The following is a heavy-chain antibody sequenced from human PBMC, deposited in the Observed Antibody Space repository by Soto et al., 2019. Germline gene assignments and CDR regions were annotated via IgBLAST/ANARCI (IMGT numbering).Heavy chain of an antibody. D-gene: IGHD6-19*01. V-gene: IGHV1-46*01. CDR3: ARERGDQWLRYRGLHWFDP. Sequence: QVQLVQSGAEVKKPGASVKVSCKASGYTFTSYYMHWVRQAPGQGLEWMGIINPSGGSTSYAQKFQGRVTMTRDTSTSTVYMELSSLRSEDTAVYYCARERGDQWLRYRGLHWFDPWGQGTLVTVSS. CDR1: GYTFTSYY. CDR2: INPSGGST. J-gene: IGHJ5*02.